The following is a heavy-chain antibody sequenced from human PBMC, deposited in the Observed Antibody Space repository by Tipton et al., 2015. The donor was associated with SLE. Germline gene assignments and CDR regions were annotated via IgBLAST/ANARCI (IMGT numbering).Heavy chain of an antibody. V-gene: IGHV3-7*01. CDR1: GFTFSGYW. J-gene: IGHJ4*02. CDR3: ARDCWLVRGGLDY. D-gene: IGHD3-10*01. Sequence: SLRLSCAASGFTFSGYWMSWVRQAPGKGLEWVANIKQDGSEKFYVDSVEGRFTISRDNAKNSLFLQMNSLRADDTAVYYCARDCWLVRGGLDYWGQGTLVAVSS. CDR2: IKQDGSEK.